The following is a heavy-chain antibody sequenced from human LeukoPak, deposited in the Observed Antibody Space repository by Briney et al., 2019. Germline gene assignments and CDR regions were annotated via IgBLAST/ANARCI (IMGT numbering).Heavy chain of an antibody. Sequence: SVKVSCKASGGTFSSYAISWVRQAPGQGLEWMGGIIPIFGTANYAQKFQGRVTITADESTSTAYMELSSLRSEDTAVYYCARDIASLTMIRGVEQNDYWGQGTLVTVSS. D-gene: IGHD3-10*01. V-gene: IGHV1-69*01. CDR2: IIPIFGTA. CDR3: ARDIASLTMIRGVEQNDY. CDR1: GGTFSSYA. J-gene: IGHJ4*02.